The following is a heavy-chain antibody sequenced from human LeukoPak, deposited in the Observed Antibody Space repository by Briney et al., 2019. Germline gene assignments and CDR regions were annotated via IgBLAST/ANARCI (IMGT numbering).Heavy chain of an antibody. V-gene: IGHV4-34*01. CDR1: GGSFSGYY. J-gene: IGHJ6*03. CDR3: ARDVAVAGSFPPDYYYYMDV. CDR2: INHSGST. Sequence: SETLSLTCAVYGGSFSGYYWSWIRQPPGKGLEWIGEINHSGSTNYNPSLKSRVTISVDTSKNQFSLKLSSVTAADTAVYYCARDVAVAGSFPPDYYYYMDVWGKGTTVTVSS. D-gene: IGHD6-19*01.